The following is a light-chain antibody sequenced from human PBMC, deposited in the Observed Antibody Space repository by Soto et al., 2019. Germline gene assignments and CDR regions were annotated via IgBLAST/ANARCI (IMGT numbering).Light chain of an antibody. Sequence: DIQMTQSPSSLSASVGDRVTITCRASRSISTYLNWYQHKPGKAPNLLIYAASSLQSGVPSRFSRSGSGTDFTLNISRLQPEDFATYSCQQSYSTPIFTFGPGTKVDIK. CDR2: AAS. CDR1: RSISTY. CDR3: QQSYSTPIFT. J-gene: IGKJ3*01. V-gene: IGKV1-39*01.